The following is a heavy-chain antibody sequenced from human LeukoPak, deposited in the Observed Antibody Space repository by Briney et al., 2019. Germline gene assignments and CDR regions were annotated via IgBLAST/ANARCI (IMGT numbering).Heavy chain of an antibody. D-gene: IGHD2-2*01. CDR2: MNPNSGNT. V-gene: IGHV1-8*03. CDR3: ARGPAKRYCSSTSCYGFHY. Sequence: ASVKVSCKASGYTFTSYDINWVRQATGQGLEWMGWMNPNSGNTGYAQKFQGRVTITRNTSISTAYMELSSLRSEDTAVYYCARGPAKRYCSSTSCYGFHYWGQGTLVTVSS. J-gene: IGHJ4*02. CDR1: GYTFTSYD.